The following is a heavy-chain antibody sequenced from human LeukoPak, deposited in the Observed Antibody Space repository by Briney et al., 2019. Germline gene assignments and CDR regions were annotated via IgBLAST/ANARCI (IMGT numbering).Heavy chain of an antibody. V-gene: IGHV3-72*01. CDR3: VRVGSVAGSDYLDY. Sequence: PGGSLRLSCVVSGFTFSDHFLDWVRQAPGKGLEWVGRSRNKAKSYTTEYAASVKGRFTISRDDSKNSLYLQTNSLKTEDTAVYYCVRVGSVAGSDYLDYWGQGTLVTVSS. CDR2: SRNKAKSYTT. CDR1: GFTFSDHF. J-gene: IGHJ4*02. D-gene: IGHD6-19*01.